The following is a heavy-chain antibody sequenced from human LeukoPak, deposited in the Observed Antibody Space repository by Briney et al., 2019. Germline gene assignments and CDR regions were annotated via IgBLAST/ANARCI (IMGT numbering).Heavy chain of an antibody. V-gene: IGHV1-3*01. CDR1: GYTFTKYV. Sequence: RASVKVSCKASGYTFTKYVVRWVRQAPGQRPEWMGWINAGNGDTKYSQNFQDRVTITRDTSANTAYMELSSLTSEDTALYYCARDDCGDTCYPGGYWGQGTLVTVSS. CDR3: ARDDCGDTCYPGGY. J-gene: IGHJ4*02. CDR2: INAGNGDT. D-gene: IGHD2-21*01.